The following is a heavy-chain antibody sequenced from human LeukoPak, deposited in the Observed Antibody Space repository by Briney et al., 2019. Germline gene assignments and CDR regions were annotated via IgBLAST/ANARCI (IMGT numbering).Heavy chain of an antibody. J-gene: IGHJ4*02. D-gene: IGHD2-21*02. CDR3: ARDQAYCGGDCYFDF. CDR2: IYYSGST. CDR1: GGSISSSSYY. V-gene: IGHV4-39*02. Sequence: KTSETLSLTCTVSGGSISSSSYYWGWIRQPPGKGLEWIGSIYYSGSTYYNPSLKSRVTISVDTSKNQFSLKLSSVTPADTAVYYCARDQAYCGGDCYFDFWGQGTLVTVSS.